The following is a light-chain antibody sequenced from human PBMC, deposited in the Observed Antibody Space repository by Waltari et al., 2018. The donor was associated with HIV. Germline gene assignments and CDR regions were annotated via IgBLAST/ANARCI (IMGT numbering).Light chain of an antibody. V-gene: IGKV3-11*01. CDR3: QQRRNWPKT. J-gene: IGKJ1*01. CDR2: DAS. Sequence: EIVLTQSPATLSLSPGERATLSRRASQSVSSYLAWYQQKPGQAPRLLIYDASNRATGIPARFSGSGSGTDFTLTISSLESEDFAVYYCQQRRNWPKTFGQGTKVEIK. CDR1: QSVSSY.